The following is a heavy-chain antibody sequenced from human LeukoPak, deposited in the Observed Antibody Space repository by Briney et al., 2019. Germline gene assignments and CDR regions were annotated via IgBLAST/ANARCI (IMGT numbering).Heavy chain of an antibody. CDR2: IIPIFGTA. J-gene: IGHJ4*02. CDR1: GGTFSSYA. V-gene: IGHV1-69*05. Sequence: SVKVSCKASGGTFSSYAISWVRQAPGQGLEWMGGIIPIFGTANYAQEFQGRVTITTDESTSTAYMELSSLRSEDTAVYYCARNVNDTTGTSWGFDYWGQGTLVTVSS. CDR3: ARNVNDTTGTSWGFDY. D-gene: IGHD1-1*01.